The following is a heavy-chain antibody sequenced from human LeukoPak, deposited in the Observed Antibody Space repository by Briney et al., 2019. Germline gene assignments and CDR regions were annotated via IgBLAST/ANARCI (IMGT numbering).Heavy chain of an antibody. J-gene: IGHJ4*02. V-gene: IGHV3-30*02. D-gene: IGHD5-18*01. CDR2: IRYVGSNT. Sequence: GRSLRLSCAASRFTFSSYGMHSVSQDPGKWLEWVAFIRYVGSNTYNTDSVKGRFSLSRDNSNDTLYLQMTSLRAEDTALYYCAKDRGRQGYSYGIETGAHFDYGGQGTLVTVFS. CDR3: AKDRGRQGYSYGIETGAHFDY. CDR1: RFTFSSYG.